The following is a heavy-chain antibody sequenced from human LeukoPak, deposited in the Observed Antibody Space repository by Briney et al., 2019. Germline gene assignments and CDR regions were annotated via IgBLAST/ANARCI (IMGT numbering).Heavy chain of an antibody. V-gene: IGHV7-4-1*02. CDR3: ARDHTYYYDSSGYDAFDI. CDR2: INTNTGNP. Sequence: ASVKVSCKTTGGRFKSYGFSWVRQAPGQGLEWMGWINTNTGNPTYAQGFTGRFVFSLDTSVSTAYLQISSLKAEDTAVYYCARDHTYYYDSSGYDAFDIWGQGTMVTVSS. J-gene: IGHJ3*02. D-gene: IGHD3-22*01. CDR1: GGRFKSYG.